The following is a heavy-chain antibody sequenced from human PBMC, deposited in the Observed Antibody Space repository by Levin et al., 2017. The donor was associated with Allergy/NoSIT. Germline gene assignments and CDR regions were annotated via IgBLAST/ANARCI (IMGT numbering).Heavy chain of an antibody. CDR3: ARESEAVFDY. CDR2: IYYSGST. CDR1: GGSISSYY. Sequence: PSETLSLTCTVSGGSISSYYWSWIRQPPGKGLEWIGYIYYSGSTNYNPSLKSRVTISVDTSKNQFSLKLSSVTAADTAVYYCARESEAVFDYWGQGTLVTVSS. J-gene: IGHJ4*02. V-gene: IGHV4-59*01.